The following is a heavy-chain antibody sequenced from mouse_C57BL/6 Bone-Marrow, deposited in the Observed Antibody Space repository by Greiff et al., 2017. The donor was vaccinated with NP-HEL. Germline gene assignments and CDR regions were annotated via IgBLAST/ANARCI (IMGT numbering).Heavy chain of an antibody. CDR2: INPSSGYT. CDR3: ARRVAMDY. Sequence: QVQLQQSGAELARPGASVKMSCKASGYTFTSYTMHWVKKRPGQGLEWIGYINPSSGYTKYNQKFKDKATLTADKSSSTAYMQLISLTSEDSAVYYCARRVAMDYWGQGTSVTVSS. V-gene: IGHV1-4*01. J-gene: IGHJ4*01. CDR1: GYTFTSYT. D-gene: IGHD5-1*01.